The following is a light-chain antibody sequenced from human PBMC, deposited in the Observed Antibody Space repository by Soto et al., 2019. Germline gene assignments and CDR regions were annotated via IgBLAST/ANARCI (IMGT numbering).Light chain of an antibody. CDR1: QSISSW. CDR3: QQYNSYPYT. V-gene: IGKV1-5*03. Sequence: DIQLTQSPSTLSASVGDRVTITCRASQSISSWLAWYQQKPGKAHKLLIYKASSLESGVPSRFSVSGSGTEITLTITSLQPDDFATYYCQQYNSYPYTFGHEAKLEIK. CDR2: KAS. J-gene: IGKJ2*01.